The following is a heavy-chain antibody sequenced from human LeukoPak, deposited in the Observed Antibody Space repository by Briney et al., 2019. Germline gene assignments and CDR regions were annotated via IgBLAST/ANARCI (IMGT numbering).Heavy chain of an antibody. J-gene: IGHJ4*02. V-gene: IGHV3-66*02. D-gene: IGHD5-18*01. Sequence: GGSLRLSCAASGFTVSSNYMSWVRQAPGKGLEWVSVIYSGGSTYYADSVKGRFTISRDNSKNTLYLHMNSLRAEDTAVYYCASRGYSYGQTIDYWGQGTLVTVSS. CDR1: GFTVSSNY. CDR3: ASRGYSYGQTIDY. CDR2: IYSGGST.